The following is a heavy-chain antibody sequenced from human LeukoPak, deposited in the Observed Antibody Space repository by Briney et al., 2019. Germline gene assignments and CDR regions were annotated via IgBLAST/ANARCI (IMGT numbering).Heavy chain of an antibody. Sequence: PSETLSLTCTVSGGSISSYYWSWIRQPPGKGLEWIGYIYYSGSTNYNPSLKSRVTISVDTSKNQFSLKLSSVTAADTAVYYGARVRLSRYYDILTGYYSGLDAFDIWGQGTMVTVSS. J-gene: IGHJ3*02. CDR2: IYYSGST. D-gene: IGHD3-9*01. CDR1: GGSISSYY. CDR3: ARVRLSRYYDILTGYYSGLDAFDI. V-gene: IGHV4-59*01.